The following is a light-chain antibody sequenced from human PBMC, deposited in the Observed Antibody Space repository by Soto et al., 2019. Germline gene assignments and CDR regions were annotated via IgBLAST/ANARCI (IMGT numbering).Light chain of an antibody. CDR1: SGDVGGYYY. Sequence: QSVLTQPASVSGSPGQSITISCTGTSGDVGGYYYVSWYQQLPGKAPKPMISEVSNRPSGVSNRFSGSKSGNTASLTISGLQAEDEADYYCSSYTAGGTIFGTGTKLTVL. CDR2: EVS. V-gene: IGLV2-14*01. CDR3: SSYTAGGTI. J-gene: IGLJ1*01.